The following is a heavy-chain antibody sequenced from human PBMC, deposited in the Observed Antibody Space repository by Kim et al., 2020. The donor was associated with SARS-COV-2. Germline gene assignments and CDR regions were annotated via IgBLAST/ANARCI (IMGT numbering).Heavy chain of an antibody. D-gene: IGHD6-13*01. V-gene: IGHV1-69*04. CDR2: IIPILGIA. J-gene: IGHJ6*02. Sequence: SVKVSCKASGGTFSSYAISWVRQAPGQGLEWMGRIIPILGIANYAQKFQGRVTITADKSTSTAYMELSSLRSEDTAVYYCARGVSRNYYYGMDVWGQGTTVTVSS. CDR1: GGTFSSYA. CDR3: ARGVSRNYYYGMDV.